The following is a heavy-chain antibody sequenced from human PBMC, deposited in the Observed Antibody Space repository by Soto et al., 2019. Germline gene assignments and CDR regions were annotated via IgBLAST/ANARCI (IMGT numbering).Heavy chain of an antibody. CDR2: IYYSGST. CDR1: GGSISSGDYY. Sequence: QVQLQESGPGLVKPSQTLSLTCTVSGGSISSGDYYWSWIRQPPGKGLEWIGYIYYSGSTYYNPSIRTRVTISVATSKNQFSLKLSSVTAADTAVYSCARAWTTVTTVDYWGQGTLVTVSS. V-gene: IGHV4-30-4*01. CDR3: ARAWTTVTTVDY. J-gene: IGHJ4*02. D-gene: IGHD4-17*01.